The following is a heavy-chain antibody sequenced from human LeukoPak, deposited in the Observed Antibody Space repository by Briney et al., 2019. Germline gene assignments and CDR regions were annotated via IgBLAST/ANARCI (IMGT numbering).Heavy chain of an antibody. V-gene: IGHV5-51*01. CDR2: IYPGDSDT. CDR1: GYSFTSSW. D-gene: IGHD3-22*01. CDR3: ARQGADSSGYLEGLDY. Sequence: GESLKISCKGSGYSFTSSWIAWVRQMPGEGLEWMGIIYPGDSDTRYSPSFQGQVTISADKSTSTAYLQWSSLKASDTAMYYCARQGADSSGYLEGLDYWGQGTLVTVSS. J-gene: IGHJ4*02.